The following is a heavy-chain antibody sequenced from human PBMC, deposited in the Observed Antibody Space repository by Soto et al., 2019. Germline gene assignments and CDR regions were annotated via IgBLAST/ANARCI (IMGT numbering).Heavy chain of an antibody. V-gene: IGHV1-3*01. CDR3: ARLRVDIWSAAFFDH. CDR2: INAGNGNI. Sequence: QVQLVQSGAEVKKPGASVKVSCETSGYTFTTFAMHWVRQAPGQSLEWLGYINAGNGNIKYAQKFQDRVTITRDTSARTVYLELSSLPSEDTATYYCARLRVDIWSAAFFDHWGQGTRVTVSS. D-gene: IGHD3-3*01. J-gene: IGHJ4*02. CDR1: GYTFTTFA.